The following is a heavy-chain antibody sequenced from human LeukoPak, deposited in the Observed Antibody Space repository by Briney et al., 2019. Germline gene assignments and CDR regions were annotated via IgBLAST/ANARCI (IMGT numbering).Heavy chain of an antibody. V-gene: IGHV3-53*01. CDR3: ARDVVGATYFD. Sequence: GGSLRLSCAASGFTFSDYYMSWVRQAPGKGLEWVSIIYSGGSTSYADSVKGRFTISRDNSKNTLYLQMNSLRAEDTAVYYCARDVVGATYFDWGQGTLVTVSS. J-gene: IGHJ4*02. CDR2: IYSGGST. CDR1: GFTFSDYY. D-gene: IGHD1-26*01.